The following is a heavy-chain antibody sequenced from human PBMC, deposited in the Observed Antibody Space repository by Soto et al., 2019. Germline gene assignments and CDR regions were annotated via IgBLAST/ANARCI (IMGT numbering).Heavy chain of an antibody. D-gene: IGHD3-16*01. J-gene: IGHJ6*02. V-gene: IGHV4-34*01. CDR3: ARGMGGSTYYYYYYGMDV. Sequence: PSETLSLTCAVYGPSFSGYYWSWFRQPPGKGLEWIGEINHSGSTNYNPSLKSRVTISVDTSKNQFSLKLSSVTAADTAVYYCARGMGGSTYYYYYYGMDVWGQGTTVT. CDR1: GPSFSGYY. CDR2: INHSGST.